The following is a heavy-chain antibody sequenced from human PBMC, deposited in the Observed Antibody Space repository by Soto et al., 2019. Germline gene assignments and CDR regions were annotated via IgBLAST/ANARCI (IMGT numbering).Heavy chain of an antibody. D-gene: IGHD6-19*01. CDR1: GASVSSGDHY. V-gene: IGHV4-61*08. J-gene: IGHJ4*02. Sequence: QVQMQESGPALVKPSETLSLTCTVSGASVSSGDHYWGWIRQPPGKGLEFIGNIYHSGITNYNPPRTSRVTISADTSRNQFSLKVSSVTAADTAVYYCARGWDANSWGQGILVTVSS. CDR3: ARGWDANS. CDR2: IYHSGIT.